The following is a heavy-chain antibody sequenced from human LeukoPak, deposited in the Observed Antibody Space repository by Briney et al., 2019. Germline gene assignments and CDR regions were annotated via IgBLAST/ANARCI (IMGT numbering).Heavy chain of an antibody. V-gene: IGHV5-51*01. CDR2: IYPGDSDT. Sequence: GESLKISCKVSGANFTTFWIGWVRQMPGKGLVWMGIIYPGDSDTRYSPSFQGQVTISADKSISTAYLQWSSLKASDTAIYYCAVVPYSNSPGSEYWGQGTLVTFSS. CDR1: GANFTTFW. D-gene: IGHD6-6*01. CDR3: AVVPYSNSPGSEY. J-gene: IGHJ4*02.